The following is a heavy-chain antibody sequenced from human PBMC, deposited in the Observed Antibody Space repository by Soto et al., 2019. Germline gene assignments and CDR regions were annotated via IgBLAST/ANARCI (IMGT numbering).Heavy chain of an antibody. CDR2: ISAYNGNT. Sequence: ASVKVSCKASGYTFTSYGISWVRQAPGQGLEWMGWISAYNGNTNYAQKLQGRVTMTTDTSTSTAYMELRSLRSDDTAVYYCARVLTMVRRATNAAYWGQGTLVTVSS. J-gene: IGHJ4*02. D-gene: IGHD3-10*01. V-gene: IGHV1-18*01. CDR3: ARVLTMVRRATNAAY. CDR1: GYTFTSYG.